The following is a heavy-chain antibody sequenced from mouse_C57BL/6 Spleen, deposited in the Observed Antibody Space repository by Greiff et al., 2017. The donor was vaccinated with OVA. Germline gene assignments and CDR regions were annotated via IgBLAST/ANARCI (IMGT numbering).Heavy chain of an antibody. D-gene: IGHD1-1*01. Sequence: QVQLKQSGPELVKPGASVKLSCKASGYTFTSYWMHWVKQRPGQGLEWIGNINPSNGGTNYNEKFKSKATLTVDKSSSTAYMQLSSLTSEDSAVYYCAREITTVVDWYFDVWGTGTTVTVSS. V-gene: IGHV1-53*01. CDR3: AREITTVVDWYFDV. CDR1: GYTFTSYW. CDR2: INPSNGGT. J-gene: IGHJ1*03.